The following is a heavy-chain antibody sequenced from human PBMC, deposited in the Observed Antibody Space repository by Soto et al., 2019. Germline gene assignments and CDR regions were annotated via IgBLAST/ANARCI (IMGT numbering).Heavy chain of an antibody. J-gene: IGHJ4*02. Sequence: PSETLSLTCTVSGGSINNYYWSWIRQPPGKGLEWIGYSYYSGRTSYNPSLKSRVTISVDTSKNQLSLKLSSVTAEDTAVYYCTTEYGYSSGQNDNWGQGTLVTVSS. V-gene: IGHV4-59*12. CDR3: TTEYGYSSGQNDN. D-gene: IGHD6-19*01. CDR1: GGSINNYY. CDR2: SYYSGRT.